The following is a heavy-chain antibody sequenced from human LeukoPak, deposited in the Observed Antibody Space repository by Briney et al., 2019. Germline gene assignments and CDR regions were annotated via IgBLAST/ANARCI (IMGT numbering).Heavy chain of an antibody. Sequence: GGSLRLSWAAAGFTFSSYEMNWVRQAPGKGLEWVSYISSSGSTIYYADSVKGRFTISRDNAKNSLYLQMNSLRAEDTAVYYCARDYYDSSGYTEENWGQGTLVTVSS. CDR3: ARDYYDSSGYTEEN. V-gene: IGHV3-48*03. J-gene: IGHJ4*02. CDR2: ISSSGSTI. D-gene: IGHD3-22*01. CDR1: GFTFSSYE.